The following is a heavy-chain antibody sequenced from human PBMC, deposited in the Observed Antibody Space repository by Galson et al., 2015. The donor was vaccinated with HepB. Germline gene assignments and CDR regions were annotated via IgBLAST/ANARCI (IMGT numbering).Heavy chain of an antibody. V-gene: IGHV3-30*04. J-gene: IGHJ4*02. CDR2: ISYDGSNK. Sequence: SLRLSCAASGFTFSSYAMHWVRQAPGKGLEWVAVISYDGSNKYYADSVKGRFTISRDNSKNTLYLQMNSLRAEDTAVYYCARGLDSSGPFDYWGQGTLVTVSS. CDR1: GFTFSSYA. D-gene: IGHD3-22*01. CDR3: ARGLDSSGPFDY.